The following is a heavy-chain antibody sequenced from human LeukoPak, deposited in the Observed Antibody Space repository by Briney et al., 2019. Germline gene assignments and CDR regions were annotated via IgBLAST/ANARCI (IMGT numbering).Heavy chain of an antibody. V-gene: IGHV3-21*01. Sequence: GGSLRLSCAASGFTFSSYSMNWVRQAPGKGLEWVSSISSSSSYIYYADSVKGRFTISRDNAKNSLYLQMNSLRAEDTAVYYCARDYGSGSYYNDYWGQGTLVTVSS. CDR2: ISSSSSYI. CDR3: ARDYGSGSYYNDY. J-gene: IGHJ4*02. CDR1: GFTFSSYS. D-gene: IGHD3-10*01.